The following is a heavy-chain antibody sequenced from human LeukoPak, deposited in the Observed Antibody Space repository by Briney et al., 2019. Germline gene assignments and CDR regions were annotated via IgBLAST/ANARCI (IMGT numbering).Heavy chain of an antibody. Sequence: ASVKVSCKASGGTFSSHAISWVRQAPGKGLEWMGGFDPEDGETIYAQKFQGRVTMTEDTSTDTAYMELSSLRSEDTAVYYCATMPPGSEVLFGYFDYWGQGTLVTVSS. D-gene: IGHD3-3*01. V-gene: IGHV1-24*01. J-gene: IGHJ4*02. CDR2: FDPEDGET. CDR1: GGTFSSHA. CDR3: ATMPPGSEVLFGYFDY.